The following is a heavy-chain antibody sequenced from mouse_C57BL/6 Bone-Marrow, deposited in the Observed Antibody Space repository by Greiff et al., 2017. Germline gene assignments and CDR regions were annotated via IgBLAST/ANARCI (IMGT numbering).Heavy chain of an antibody. CDR1: GYTFTSYW. J-gene: IGHJ3*01. D-gene: IGHD4-1*01. CDR2: IDPSDSYT. V-gene: IGHV1-59*01. CDR3: ARGGELGRAWFAY. Sequence: QVQLQQPGAELVRPGTSVKLSCKASGYTFTSYWMHWVKQRPGQGLEWIGVIDPSDSYTNYNQKFKGKATLTADTSSSTAYMQLSSLTSEDSAVYYCARGGELGRAWFAYWGQGTLVTVSA.